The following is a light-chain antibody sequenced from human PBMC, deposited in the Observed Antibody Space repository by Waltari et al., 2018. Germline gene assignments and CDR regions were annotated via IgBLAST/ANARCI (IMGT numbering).Light chain of an antibody. CDR2: DAS. V-gene: IGKV3-20*01. Sequence: DIVLTQSPGTLSLSPGERATLSCRASQTVDKNYLAWYQQKPGQAPRLLIYDASSRATGIPDRFSASGSGTDFTLTISRLQPEDVAIYYCQQYYSSPYTFGQGTRLEIK. CDR1: QTVDKNY. J-gene: IGKJ2*01. CDR3: QQYYSSPYT.